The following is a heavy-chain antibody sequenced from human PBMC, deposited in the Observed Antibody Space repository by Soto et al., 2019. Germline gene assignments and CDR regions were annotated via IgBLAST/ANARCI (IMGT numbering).Heavy chain of an antibody. Sequence: EVQLLESGGGLVQPGGSLRLSCAASGFTFSSYAMSWVRQAPGKGLEWVSAISGSGGSTYYADSVKGRFTISRDNSKNTLYLQMNSLIAEDTAVYYCAKDLGSSDTNYYYYGMDVWGQGTTVTVSS. D-gene: IGHD1-26*01. CDR3: AKDLGSSDTNYYYYGMDV. V-gene: IGHV3-23*01. CDR1: GFTFSSYA. CDR2: ISGSGGST. J-gene: IGHJ6*02.